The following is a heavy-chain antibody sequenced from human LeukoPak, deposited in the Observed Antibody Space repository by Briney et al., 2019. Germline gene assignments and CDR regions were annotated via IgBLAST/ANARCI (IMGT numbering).Heavy chain of an antibody. V-gene: IGHV1-18*01. Sequence: ASVKVSCKTSGYTFTNYGISWVRQAPGQGLEWVGWISAHNGNTKYAQKLQGRVTMTTDTSTSTAYLELRSLRSDDTAVYYCARDPSLGLYTGGMEAFDVWGQGTMVTVSS. J-gene: IGHJ3*01. CDR1: GYTFTNYG. CDR2: ISAHNGNT. D-gene: IGHD3-16*01. CDR3: ARDPSLGLYTGGMEAFDV.